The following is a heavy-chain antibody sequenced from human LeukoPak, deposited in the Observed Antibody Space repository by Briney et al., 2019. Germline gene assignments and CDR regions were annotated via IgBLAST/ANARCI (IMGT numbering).Heavy chain of an antibody. CDR2: IYTSGST. CDR1: GGSISSGSYY. D-gene: IGHD1-26*01. Sequence: SETLSLTCTVSGGSISSGSYYWSWIRQPAGKGLEWIGRIYTSGSTNYNPSLKSRVTISVDTSKNQFSLKLSSVTAADTAVYYCARDRAGARYFDLWGRGTLVTVSP. CDR3: ARDRAGARYFDL. J-gene: IGHJ2*01. V-gene: IGHV4-61*02.